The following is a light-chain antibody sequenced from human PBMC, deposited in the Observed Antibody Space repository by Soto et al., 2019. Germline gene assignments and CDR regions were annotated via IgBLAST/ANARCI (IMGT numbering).Light chain of an antibody. CDR3: QQYGGSPRT. CDR2: GAS. J-gene: IGKJ1*01. Sequence: HSPAMVSAHTKTRPTPSRLASQSVSSNLAWYQQKPGQAPRLLIYGASTRATGIPVRFSGSGFGTDFTLTISRLAPEDLAVYYCQQYGGSPRTFGQGTKVDIK. CDR1: QSVSSN. V-gene: IGKV3-20*01.